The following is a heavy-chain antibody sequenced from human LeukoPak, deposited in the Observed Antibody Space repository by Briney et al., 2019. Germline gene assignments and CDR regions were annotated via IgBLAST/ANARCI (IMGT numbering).Heavy chain of an antibody. Sequence: GGSLGLSCVVSGFTFSDYYMNWIRQAPGKGLEWVSYISSSGHTIYYADSVKGRFTISRDNAENSLYLQMNSLRGEDTAVYYCARVYPPYCSSTSCYGLDYYYYMDVWGKGTTVTVSS. D-gene: IGHD2-2*01. CDR1: GFTFSDYY. CDR3: ARVYPPYCSSTSCYGLDYYYYMDV. J-gene: IGHJ6*03. V-gene: IGHV3-11*04. CDR2: ISSSGHTI.